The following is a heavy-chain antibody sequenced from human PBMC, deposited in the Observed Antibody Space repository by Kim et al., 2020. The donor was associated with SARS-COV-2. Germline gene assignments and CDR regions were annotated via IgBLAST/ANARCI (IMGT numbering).Heavy chain of an antibody. J-gene: IGHJ2*01. CDR3: ARDPRYCSSTSCYRYFDL. V-gene: IGHV3-53*01. Sequence: GGSLRLSCAASGFTVSSNYMSWVRQAPGKGLEWVSVIYSGGSTYYADSVKGRFTISRDNSKNTLYLQMNSLRAEDTAVYYCARDPRYCSSTSCYRYFDLWGRGTLVTVSS. D-gene: IGHD2-2*01. CDR2: IYSGGST. CDR1: GFTVSSNY.